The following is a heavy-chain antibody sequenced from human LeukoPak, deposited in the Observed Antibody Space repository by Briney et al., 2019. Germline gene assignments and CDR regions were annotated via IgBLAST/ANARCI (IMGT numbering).Heavy chain of an antibody. CDR3: ASRTYYDILTGYPSPHYFVY. Sequence: SVKVSCKASGGTFSSYAISWVRQAPGQGLEWMGGIIPIFGTANYAQKFQGRVTITTDESTSTAYMELSSLRSEDTAVYYCASRTYYDILTGYPSPHYFVYWGQGTLVTVSS. CDR2: IIPIFGTA. CDR1: GGTFSSYA. J-gene: IGHJ4*02. D-gene: IGHD3-9*01. V-gene: IGHV1-69*05.